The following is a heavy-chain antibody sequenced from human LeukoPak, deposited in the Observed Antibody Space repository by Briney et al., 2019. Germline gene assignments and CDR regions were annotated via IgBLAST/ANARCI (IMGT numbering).Heavy chain of an antibody. Sequence: GGSLKLSCAASGLTFSDSAMHWVRQASGKGLEWVGRIRSKANNYATAYAASVKGRFTISRDDSDSTAYLEMNSLKTEDTAVYYCTGRYFDWLYWGQGTLVTVSS. J-gene: IGHJ4*02. D-gene: IGHD3-9*01. CDR1: GLTFSDSA. CDR2: IRSKANNYAT. V-gene: IGHV3-73*01. CDR3: TGRYFDWLY.